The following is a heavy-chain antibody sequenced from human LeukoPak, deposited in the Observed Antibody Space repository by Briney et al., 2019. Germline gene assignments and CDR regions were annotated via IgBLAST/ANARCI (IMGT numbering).Heavy chain of an antibody. CDR2: IYYTGGGT. Sequence: PSETLSLTCTVSGGSISSYYWSWIRQPPGKGLEWIGYIYYTGGGTNYNPSLKSRVTISVDTSKNQFSLKLSSVTAADTAVYYCARWLGYQSTGFDYWGQGTLVTVSS. CDR1: GGSISSYY. D-gene: IGHD5-12*01. V-gene: IGHV4-59*12. J-gene: IGHJ4*02. CDR3: ARWLGYQSTGFDY.